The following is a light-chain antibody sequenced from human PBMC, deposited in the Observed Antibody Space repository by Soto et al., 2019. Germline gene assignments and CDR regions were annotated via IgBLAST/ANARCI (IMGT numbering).Light chain of an antibody. CDR1: SGYSNYK. CDR3: GADHGSGSNFVYV. Sequence: QLVLTQPPSASASLGASVTLTCTLSSGYSNYKVDWYQQRPGKGPRFVMRVGTGGIVGSKGDGIPDRFSVLGSGLNRYLTIKNIQEEDESDYHCGADHGSGSNFVYVFGTGTKLNFL. V-gene: IGLV9-49*01. CDR2: VGTGGIVG. J-gene: IGLJ1*01.